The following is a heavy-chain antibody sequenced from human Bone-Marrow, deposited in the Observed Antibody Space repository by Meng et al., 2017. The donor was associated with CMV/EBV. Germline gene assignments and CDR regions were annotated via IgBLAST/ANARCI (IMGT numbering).Heavy chain of an antibody. V-gene: IGHV4-31*02. D-gene: IGHD3-10*01. Sequence: SGGYYWSWIRQNPGKGLEWIGYIYYSGSTYYNPSLKSRVTISVDTSKNQFSLKLSSVTAADTAVYYCARANFYGSGSYYKEVWFDPWGQGTLVTVSS. CDR1: SGGYY. CDR2: IYYSGST. J-gene: IGHJ5*02. CDR3: ARANFYGSGSYYKEVWFDP.